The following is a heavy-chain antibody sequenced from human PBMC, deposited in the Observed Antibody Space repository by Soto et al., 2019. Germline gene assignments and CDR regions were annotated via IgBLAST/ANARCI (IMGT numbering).Heavy chain of an antibody. V-gene: IGHV4-30-2*01. Sequence: SETLSLTCTVSGGSLSSGGYSWSWIRQPPGKGLEWIGYIYHSGSTYYNPSLKSRVTISVDRSKNQFSLKLSSVTAADTAVYYCARAQPDGDIVLVPAAMPSYWFDPWGQGTLVTVSS. CDR2: IYHSGST. J-gene: IGHJ5*02. CDR3: ARAQPDGDIVLVPAAMPSYWFDP. CDR1: GGSLSSGGYS. D-gene: IGHD2-2*01.